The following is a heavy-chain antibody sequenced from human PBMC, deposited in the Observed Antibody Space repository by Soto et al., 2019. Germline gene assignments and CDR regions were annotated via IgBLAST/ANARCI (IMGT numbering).Heavy chain of an antibody. CDR2: TYQSGSA. Sequence: PSEPLSLTCTVSGGSISSGGYSWTWIRQSPGKGLEWIGYTYQSGSAYYNPSLKSRVTISVDRSKNQFSLNLTSVTAADTAVYYCARDYYGMDVWGQGTTVTVAS. CDR3: ARDYYGMDV. CDR1: GGSISSGGYS. J-gene: IGHJ6*02. V-gene: IGHV4-30-2*06.